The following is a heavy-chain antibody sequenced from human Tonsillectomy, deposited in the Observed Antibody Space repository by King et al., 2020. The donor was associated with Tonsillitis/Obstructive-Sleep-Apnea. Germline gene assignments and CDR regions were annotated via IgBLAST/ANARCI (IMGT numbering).Heavy chain of an antibody. CDR1: GDSITSTNYY. CDR2: IYYTGVT. Sequence: QLQESGPGLVKPSETLSLTCTVSGDSITSTNYYWSWIRQHPGKGLEWIGYIYYTGVTYYNPSLKSRVIISVDTSKNQFSLKLSSVTAADTAVYYCARDSLGFCSRTSCPEARFDPWGQGTLITVSS. D-gene: IGHD2-2*01. CDR3: ARDSLGFCSRTSCPEARFDP. J-gene: IGHJ5*02. V-gene: IGHV4-31*03.